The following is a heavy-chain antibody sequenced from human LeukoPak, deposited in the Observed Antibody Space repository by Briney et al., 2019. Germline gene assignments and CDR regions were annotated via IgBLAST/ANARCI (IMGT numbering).Heavy chain of an antibody. CDR2: INGDGSST. Sequence: GGSLRLSGAASGFTFSSYWMHWVRQPPGKGLVWVSRINGDGSSTSYADAVKGRFTISRDNAKNTLYLRMNSLRAEDTAVYYCARGGLTGTTIPYFDYWGQGTLVTVSS. J-gene: IGHJ4*02. CDR3: ARGGLTGTTIPYFDY. V-gene: IGHV3-74*01. CDR1: GFTFSSYW. D-gene: IGHD1-7*01.